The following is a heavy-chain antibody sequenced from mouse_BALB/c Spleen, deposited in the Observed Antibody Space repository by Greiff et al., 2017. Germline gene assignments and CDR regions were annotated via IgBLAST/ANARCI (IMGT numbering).Heavy chain of an antibody. CDR1: GFTFSSYA. D-gene: IGHD1-2*01. Sequence: EVKVVESGGGLVKPGGSLKLSCAASGFTFSSYAMSWVRQTPEKRLEWVASISSGGSTYYPDSVKGRFTISRDNARNILYLQMSSLRSEDTAMYYCAREGLRLLDYWGQGTTLTVSS. CDR2: ISSGGST. CDR3: AREGLRLLDY. J-gene: IGHJ2*01. V-gene: IGHV5-6-5*01.